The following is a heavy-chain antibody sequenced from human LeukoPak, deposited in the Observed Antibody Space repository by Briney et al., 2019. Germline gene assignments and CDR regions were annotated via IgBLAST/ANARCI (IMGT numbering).Heavy chain of an antibody. CDR3: ARLSPSVYGMDV. V-gene: IGHV4-59*08. CDR1: GGSISSYY. CDR2: IYYSWST. Sequence: SETLSLTCTVSGGSISSYYWSWIRQPPGKGLEWIGYIYYSWSTKYNPSLKGRVTISVDPYKNQFSPKLSSVTAADTAVYYCARLSPSVYGMDVWGQGTTVTVSS. J-gene: IGHJ6*02. D-gene: IGHD3-3*02.